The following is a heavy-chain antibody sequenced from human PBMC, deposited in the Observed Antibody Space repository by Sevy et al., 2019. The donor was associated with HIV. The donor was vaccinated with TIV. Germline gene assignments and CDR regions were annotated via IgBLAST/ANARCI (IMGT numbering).Heavy chain of an antibody. CDR1: GVTVSNNY. CDR3: ASPIRGYTTGWYVVSNDY. D-gene: IGHD6-19*01. J-gene: IGHJ4*02. CDR2: ISFDGSNK. Sequence: GGSLRLSCAASGVTVSNNYMTWVRQAPGKGLEWVAVISFDGSNKYYADSVKGRFTISRDNSKNTLYLQMNSLRVEDTAVYYCASPIRGYTTGWYVVSNDYWGQGTLVTVSS. V-gene: IGHV3-30-3*01.